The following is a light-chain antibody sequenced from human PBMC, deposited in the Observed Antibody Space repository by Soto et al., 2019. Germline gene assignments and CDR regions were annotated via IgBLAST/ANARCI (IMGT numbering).Light chain of an antibody. CDR1: QGISSY. V-gene: IGKV1-9*01. CDR3: QQLTSYPLA. Sequence: DIQLTQSPSFLSASVGDRVTITCRASQGISSYLAWYQQKPGKAPKLLIYAASTLQSGVPSRFSGSGSGTEFTLSINSLHPEDYATYYCQQLTSYPLAFGGGTKV. CDR2: AAS. J-gene: IGKJ4*01.